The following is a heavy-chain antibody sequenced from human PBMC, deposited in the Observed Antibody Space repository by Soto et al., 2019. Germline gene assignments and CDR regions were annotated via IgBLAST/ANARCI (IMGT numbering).Heavy chain of an antibody. CDR1: GFTFSSYG. Sequence: GGSLILSCAASGFTFSSYGMHWVRQAPGKGLEWVAVIWYDGSNKYYADSVKGRFTISRDNSKNTLYLQMNSLRAEDTAVYYCAREYCSSSCYFFGYWGQGTLVTGSA. D-gene: IGHD2-2*01. J-gene: IGHJ4*02. CDR3: AREYCSSSCYFFGY. CDR2: IWYDGSNK. V-gene: IGHV3-33*01.